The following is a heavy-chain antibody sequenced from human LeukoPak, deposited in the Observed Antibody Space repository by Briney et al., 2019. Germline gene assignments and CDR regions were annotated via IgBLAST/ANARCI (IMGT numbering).Heavy chain of an antibody. V-gene: IGHV3-7*01. Sequence: GGSLRLSCAASGFTFGGYSMTWVRQAPGKGLELVANINLDGSDRFYVGFVKGRFTISRDNADNSLYLQMNSLRAEDTAVYYCGRVIAGAIDYWGQGTLVTVSS. CDR1: GFTFGGYS. D-gene: IGHD6-13*01. J-gene: IGHJ4*02. CDR3: GRVIAGAIDY. CDR2: INLDGSDR.